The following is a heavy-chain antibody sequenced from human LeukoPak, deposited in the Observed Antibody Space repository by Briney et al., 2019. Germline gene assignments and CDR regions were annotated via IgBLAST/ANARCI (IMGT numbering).Heavy chain of an antibody. CDR2: ISASGGST. J-gene: IGHJ4*02. CDR3: ANKDVTTGPVGGY. Sequence: GGSLRLSCAASGFTFSSYAMSWVRQAPGKGLEWVSAISASGGSTYYADSVKGRFTISRDNSKNTLYLQMNSLRAGDTAVYYCANKDVTTGPVGGYWGQGSLVTVSS. V-gene: IGHV3-23*01. CDR1: GFTFSSYA. D-gene: IGHD1-1*01.